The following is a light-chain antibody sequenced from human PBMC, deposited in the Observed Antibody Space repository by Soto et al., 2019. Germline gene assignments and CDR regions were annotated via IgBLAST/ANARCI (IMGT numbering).Light chain of an antibody. J-gene: IGKJ3*01. V-gene: IGKV3-11*01. CDR2: DAS. CDR3: QQRSDWPLT. Sequence: ETVLTQSPATLSLSPGESATLSCRASQSVSTYLAWYQQKPGQAPRLLIYDASNRASGIPARFSGSGSGTDFTLTISSLEPEDFAVYYCQQRSDWPLTFGPGTKVDIK. CDR1: QSVSTY.